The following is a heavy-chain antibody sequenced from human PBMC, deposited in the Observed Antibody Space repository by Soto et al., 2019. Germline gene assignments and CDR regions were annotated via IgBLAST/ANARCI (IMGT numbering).Heavy chain of an antibody. CDR2: FNPILSMS. Sequence: QVQLVQSGAEVKKPGSLVKVSCKASGDTFNFYSINWVRQAPGLGLEWVGRFNPILSMSNSAQKFQGRVTLTADKSASTAYMVLSSLRSDDTAMYYCATSYGSGSRAFDYWGQGALVTVSS. J-gene: IGHJ4*02. CDR3: ATSYGSGSRAFDY. D-gene: IGHD3-10*01. V-gene: IGHV1-69*02. CDR1: GDTFNFYS.